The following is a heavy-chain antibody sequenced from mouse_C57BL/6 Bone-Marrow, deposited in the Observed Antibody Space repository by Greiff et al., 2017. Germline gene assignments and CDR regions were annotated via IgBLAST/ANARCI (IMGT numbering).Heavy chain of an antibody. J-gene: IGHJ3*01. CDR2: INPADGDT. D-gene: IGHD2-14*01. CDR1: GYTFTSYW. V-gene: IGHV1-74*01. Sequence: QVQLKQPGPELVKPGASVKMSCKASGYTFTSYWMHWVKQRPGQGLEWIGRINPADGDTNYNQKFKGKATLTVDKSSSTAYMQLSSLTSEDSAVXYGALCRRYGNYPFAYWGQGTLVTVSA. CDR3: ALCRRYGNYPFAY.